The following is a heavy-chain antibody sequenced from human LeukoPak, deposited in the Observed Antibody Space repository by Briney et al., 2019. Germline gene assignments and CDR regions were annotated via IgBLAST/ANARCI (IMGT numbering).Heavy chain of an antibody. Sequence: GASVKVSCKASGGTFSSHDISWVRQAPGQGLEWMGGITPMFGTAVYAQKFQGRVTITAVESMSTAYMELSSLRSEDTAIYYCARGWLAETTVVTPYNYWGQGTLVTVSS. J-gene: IGHJ4*02. D-gene: IGHD4-23*01. CDR1: GGTFSSHD. CDR2: ITPMFGTA. V-gene: IGHV1-69*13. CDR3: ARGWLAETTVVTPYNY.